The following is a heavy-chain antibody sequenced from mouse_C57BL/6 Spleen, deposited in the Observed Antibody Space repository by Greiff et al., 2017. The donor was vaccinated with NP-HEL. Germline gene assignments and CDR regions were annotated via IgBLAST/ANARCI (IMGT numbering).Heavy chain of an antibody. V-gene: IGHV1-81*01. Sequence: QVQLKESGAELARPGASVKLSCKASGYTFTSYGISWVKQRTGQGLEWIGEIYPRSGNTYYNEEFKGKATLTADKSSSTAYMELRSLTSEDSAVYFCARKDYDYEGGYFDYWGQGTTLTVSS. CDR3: ARKDYDYEGGYFDY. CDR2: IYPRSGNT. CDR1: GYTFTSYG. J-gene: IGHJ2*01. D-gene: IGHD2-4*01.